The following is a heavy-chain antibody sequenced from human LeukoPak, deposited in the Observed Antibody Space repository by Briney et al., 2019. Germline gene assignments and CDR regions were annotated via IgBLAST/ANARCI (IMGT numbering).Heavy chain of an antibody. CDR3: ARVAVAGNLNNWFDP. D-gene: IGHD6-19*01. CDR2: IWFDGSNK. J-gene: IGHJ5*02. CDR1: GSTFSSYG. Sequence: GRSLRLSCAASGSTFSSYGMHWVRQAPGKGLEWVALIWFDGSNKYYADSVKGRFTISRDNSKNTLYLQMKSLRAEDTAVYYCARVAVAGNLNNWFDPWGQGTLVTVSS. V-gene: IGHV3-33*01.